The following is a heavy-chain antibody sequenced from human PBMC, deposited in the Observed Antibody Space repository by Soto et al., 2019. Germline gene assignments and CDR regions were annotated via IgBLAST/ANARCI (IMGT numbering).Heavy chain of an antibody. Sequence: AGGSLRLSCEASGFTFSRYNMNWVRQAPGKGLEWVSYISSSSSSIYYADSVKGRFTISRDNAKNSLYLQINSLRAEDTAVYYCARDPLSGYYASSGYYYDWAQGTLVTVSS. CDR3: ARDPLSGYYASSGYYYD. CDR2: ISSSSSSI. CDR1: GFTFSRYN. D-gene: IGHD3-22*01. J-gene: IGHJ4*02. V-gene: IGHV3-48*01.